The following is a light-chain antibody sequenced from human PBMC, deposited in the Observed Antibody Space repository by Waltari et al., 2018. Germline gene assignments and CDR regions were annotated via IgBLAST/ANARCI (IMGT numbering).Light chain of an antibody. CDR3: QQYGSSPWT. V-gene: IGKV3-20*01. Sequence: VLTQSPATLSLSPGERATLSCRASQSVSSSYLAWYQQKPGQAPRLLIYGASSRATGIPDRFSGSGSGTDFTLTISRLEPEDFAVYYCQQYGSSPWTFGQGTKVEIK. CDR2: GAS. J-gene: IGKJ1*01. CDR1: QSVSSSY.